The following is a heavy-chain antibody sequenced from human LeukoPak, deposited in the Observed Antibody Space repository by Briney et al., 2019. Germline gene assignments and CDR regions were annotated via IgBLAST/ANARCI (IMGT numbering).Heavy chain of an antibody. CDR1: GFPSSSYS. CDR3: ANLPTIFGVVIPGRFDH. J-gene: IGHJ4*02. D-gene: IGHD3-3*01. V-gene: IGHV3-30-3*01. Sequence: GRSLRLSCAASGFPSSSYSMHWVRQAPGKGLEWVALTSYDGSDKYYADSVKGRFTISRDNSKNTLSLQMNSLRAEDTAVYYCANLPTIFGVVIPGRFDHWGQGTLVTVSS. CDR2: TSYDGSDK.